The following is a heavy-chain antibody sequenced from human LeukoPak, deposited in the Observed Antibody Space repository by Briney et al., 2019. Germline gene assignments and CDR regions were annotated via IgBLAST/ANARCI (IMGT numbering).Heavy chain of an antibody. D-gene: IGHD2-15*01. CDR3: ARQCSDGNCYYAFDI. Sequence: SETLSLTCAVYGGSFSGYYWSWLRQPPGKGLEWIGEINHSGSTNYKPSLKSRVTMSVDTSKNQFSLKLTSVTAADTAVYYCARQCSDGNCYYAFDIWGQGTMVTVS. CDR2: INHSGST. CDR1: GGSFSGYY. J-gene: IGHJ3*02. V-gene: IGHV4-34*01.